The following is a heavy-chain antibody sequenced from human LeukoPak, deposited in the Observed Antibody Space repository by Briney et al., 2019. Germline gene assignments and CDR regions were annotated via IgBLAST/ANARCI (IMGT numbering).Heavy chain of an antibody. CDR2: INHSGGT. Sequence: SETLSLTCAVYGGSFIGYDWTWIRPPPGKGLEWIGEINHSGGTNYNPSLKSRVTISVDTSKKQFSLKLSSVTAADTAVYYCARHLDYYDSSGYYYVRYFDSWGQGTLVTVSS. CDR3: ARHLDYYDSSGYYYVRYFDS. J-gene: IGHJ4*02. D-gene: IGHD3-22*01. CDR1: GGSFIGYD. V-gene: IGHV4-34*01.